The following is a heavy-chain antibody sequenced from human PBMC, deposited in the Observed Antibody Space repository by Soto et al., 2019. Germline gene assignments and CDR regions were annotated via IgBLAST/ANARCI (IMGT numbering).Heavy chain of an antibody. V-gene: IGHV1-8*01. CDR1: GSAFKSYD. D-gene: IGHD1-26*01. CDR3: AREVGNRVDY. Sequence: ASVKVSCKASGSAFKSYDVHWVRQAAGQGLEWMGWMNPNSGNTGYAQKFQGRVTMTRNTSISTAYMELSSLRSEDTAVYYCAREVGNRVDYWGQGTLVTVSS. CDR2: MNPNSGNT. J-gene: IGHJ4*02.